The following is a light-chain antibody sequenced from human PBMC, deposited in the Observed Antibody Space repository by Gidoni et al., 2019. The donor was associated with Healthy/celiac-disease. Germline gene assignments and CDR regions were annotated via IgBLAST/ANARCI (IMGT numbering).Light chain of an antibody. J-gene: IGKJ3*01. CDR2: DAS. CDR1: QSVSSY. Sequence: EIVLTQSPATLSLSPGERATLSCRASQSVSSYLAWYQQKPSQAPRLLIYDASNRATGIPARFSGSGSGTDFALTISSLGPEDFAVYYCQRRSSWPPGFTFGPGTKVDIK. CDR3: QRRSSWPPGFT. V-gene: IGKV3-11*01.